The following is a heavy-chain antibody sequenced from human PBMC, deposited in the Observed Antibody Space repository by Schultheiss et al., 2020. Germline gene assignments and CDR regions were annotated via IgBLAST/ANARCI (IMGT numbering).Heavy chain of an antibody. CDR3: ASFSRRGSGWYAAKDDY. CDR1: GDSVSSNSAA. CDR2: TYYRSKWYN. V-gene: IGHV6-1*01. D-gene: IGHD6-19*01. Sequence: SQTLSLTCAISGDSVSSNSAAWNWIRQSPSRGLEWLGRTYYRSKWYNDYAVSVKSRITINPDTSKNQFSLQLNSVTPEDTAVYYCASFSRRGSGWYAAKDDYWGKGTLVTVAS. J-gene: IGHJ4*02.